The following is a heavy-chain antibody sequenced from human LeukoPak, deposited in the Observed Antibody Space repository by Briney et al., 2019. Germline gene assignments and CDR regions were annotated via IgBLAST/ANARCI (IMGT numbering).Heavy chain of an antibody. CDR2: IRSKTYGGTT. J-gene: IGHJ4*02. V-gene: IGHV3-49*04. D-gene: IGHD3-3*01. CDR1: GFTFGDYA. CDR3: TRILEWLSYPIYFDY. Sequence: GGSLRLSCTASGFTFGDYAVTWVRQAPGKGLEWVGFIRSKTYGGTTEYAASVKGRFTTSRDDSKSIAYLQMNSLKTEDTAVYYCTRILEWLSYPIYFDYWGQGTLVTVSS.